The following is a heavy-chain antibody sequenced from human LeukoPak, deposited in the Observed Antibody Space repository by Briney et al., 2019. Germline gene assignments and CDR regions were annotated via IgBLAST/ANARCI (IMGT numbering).Heavy chain of an antibody. D-gene: IGHD3-3*01. V-gene: IGHV4-39*01. CDR2: IYYSGST. J-gene: IGHJ4*02. CDR3: ARHRYDFSVDY. Sequence: PSETLSLTCTVSGGSISSSSYYWGWIRQPPGKGLEWIGSIYYSGSTYYNPSLKSRVTISVDTSKNQFSLKLSSVTAADTAVYYCARHRYDFSVDYWGQGTLVTASS. CDR1: GGSISSSSYY.